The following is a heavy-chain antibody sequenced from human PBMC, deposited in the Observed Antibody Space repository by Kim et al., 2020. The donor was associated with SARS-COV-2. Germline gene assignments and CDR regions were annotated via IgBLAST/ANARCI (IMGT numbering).Heavy chain of an antibody. CDR2: ISSSSSYI. J-gene: IGHJ4*02. Sequence: GGSLRLSCAASGFTFSSYSMNWVRQAPGKGLEWVSSISSSSSYIYYADSVKGRFTISRDNAKNSLYLQMNSLRAEDTAVYYCARDLEQLVPLDYWGQGTLVTVSS. CDR3: ARDLEQLVPLDY. V-gene: IGHV3-21*01. CDR1: GFTFSSYS. D-gene: IGHD6-6*01.